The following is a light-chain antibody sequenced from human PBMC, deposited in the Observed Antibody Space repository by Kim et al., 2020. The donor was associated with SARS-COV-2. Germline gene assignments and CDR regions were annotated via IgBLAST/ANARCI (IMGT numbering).Light chain of an antibody. Sequence: SSELTQDPPVSVALGQTVSITCQGDSLRSYYANWYQQKPGQAPTLVIYGRDNRASGVPERFSGSGSGSTVSLTITGAQAEDEADYYCSSRDNSGNHLLFG. CDR3: SSRDNSGNHLL. CDR1: SLRSYY. J-gene: IGLJ2*01. V-gene: IGLV3-19*01. CDR2: GRD.